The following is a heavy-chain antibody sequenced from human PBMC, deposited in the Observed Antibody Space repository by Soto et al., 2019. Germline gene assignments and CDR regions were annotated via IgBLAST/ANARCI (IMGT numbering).Heavy chain of an antibody. V-gene: IGHV3-33*01. CDR1: AFTFSSYG. CDR3: ARDRSYGSGRNNPRFAY. D-gene: IGHD3-10*01. Sequence: QVQLVESGGGVVQPGRSLRLSCAASAFTFSSYGMHWVRQAPGKGLEWVALIWYDGSNKYYADSVKGRFTISRDNSKNXXYLHMNRLRDEATAVYDCARDRSYGSGRNNPRFAYWGQGTLVTVSS. CDR2: IWYDGSNK. J-gene: IGHJ4*02.